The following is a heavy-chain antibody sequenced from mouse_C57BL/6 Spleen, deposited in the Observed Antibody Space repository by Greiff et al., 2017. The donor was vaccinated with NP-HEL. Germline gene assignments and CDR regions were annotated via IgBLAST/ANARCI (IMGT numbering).Heavy chain of an antibody. CDR3: TALYGNYGDY. J-gene: IGHJ2*01. V-gene: IGHV14-4*01. CDR1: GFNIKDDY. CDR2: IDPENGDT. D-gene: IGHD2-1*01. Sequence: VRLQQSGAELVRPGASVKLSCTASGFNIKDDYMHWVKQRPEQGLEWIGWIDPENGDTEYASKFQGKATITADTSSNTAYLQLSSLTSEDTAVYYCTALYGNYGDYWGQGTTLTVSS.